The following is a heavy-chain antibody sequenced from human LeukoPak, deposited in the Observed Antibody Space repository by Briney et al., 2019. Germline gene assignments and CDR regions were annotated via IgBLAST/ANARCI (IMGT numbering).Heavy chain of an antibody. V-gene: IGHV4-4*07. J-gene: IGHJ3*02. CDR1: GGSISSYY. Sequence: PSETLSLTCTVSGGSISSYYWSWIRQPAEKGLEWIGRVYTSGSTNYNPSLKSRVTMSADTSKNQFSLKLSSVTAADTAVYYCARDGLEWRAFDTWGQGTMVTVSS. CDR3: ARDGLEWRAFDT. CDR2: VYTSGST. D-gene: IGHD3-3*01.